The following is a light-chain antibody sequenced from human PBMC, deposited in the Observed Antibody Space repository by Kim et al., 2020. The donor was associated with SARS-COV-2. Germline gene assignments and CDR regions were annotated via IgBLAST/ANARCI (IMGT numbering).Light chain of an antibody. CDR1: QVIGND. CDR2: GAS. CDR3: LQHRTYPIT. Sequence: APVGDRVPINCRESQVIGNDLGWYQQNPGSAPKRLIYGASNLQSGVPSRFSGSGSETEFPLTINSLQPEDFATYFCLQHRTYPITFGQGTRLEIK. V-gene: IGKV1-17*01. J-gene: IGKJ5*01.